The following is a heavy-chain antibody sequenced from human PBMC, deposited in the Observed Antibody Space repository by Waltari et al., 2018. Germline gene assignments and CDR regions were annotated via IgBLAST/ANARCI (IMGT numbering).Heavy chain of an antibody. CDR3: ARVGVVIVESCAFDI. CDR1: GFTVSSNY. CDR2: IYSGGST. D-gene: IGHD3-16*02. V-gene: IGHV3-53*01. Sequence: EVQLVESGGGLIQPGGSLRLSCAASGFTVSSNYMSWVRQAPGKGLEWVSVIYSGGSTYYSDSGKGRSTISRDNSKNTLYLQINSLRAEDTAVYYCARVGVVIVESCAFDIWGQGTMVTVSS. J-gene: IGHJ3*02.